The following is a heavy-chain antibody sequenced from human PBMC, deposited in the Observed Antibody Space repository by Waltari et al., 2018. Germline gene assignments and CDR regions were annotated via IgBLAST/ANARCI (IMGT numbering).Heavy chain of an antibody. V-gene: IGHV3-23*01. CDR3: AKNRGSGYDSDY. CDR1: GFPFRSYA. CDR2: ISGSGGST. J-gene: IGHJ4*02. Sequence: EVQLLESGGGLVQPGGSLRLSCAASGFPFRSYAMSWVRQAPGKGLEWVSAISGSGGSTYYADSVKGRFTISRDNSKNTLYLQMNSLRAEDTAVYYCAKNRGSGYDSDYWGQGTLVTVSS. D-gene: IGHD5-12*01.